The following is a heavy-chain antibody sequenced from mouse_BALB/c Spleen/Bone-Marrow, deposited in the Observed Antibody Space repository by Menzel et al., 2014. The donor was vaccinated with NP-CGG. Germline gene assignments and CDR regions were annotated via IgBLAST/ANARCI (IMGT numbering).Heavy chain of an antibody. CDR3: AREVVATDYFDY. J-gene: IGHJ2*01. CDR2: INPYNDGP. Sequence: VHVKQSGPELVKPGASVKMSCKASGYTFTSSVMHWVKQTPGQGLEWIGYINPYNDGPKYNERFRGRATLTSDRSSSTAYMELSSLTSEDSAVYYCAREVVATDYFDYWGQGTTLTVSS. V-gene: IGHV1-14*01. CDR1: GYTFTSSV. D-gene: IGHD1-1*01.